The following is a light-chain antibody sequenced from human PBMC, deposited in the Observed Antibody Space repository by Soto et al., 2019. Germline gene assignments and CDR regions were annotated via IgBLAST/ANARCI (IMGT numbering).Light chain of an antibody. CDR3: SSFKSGNTYV. J-gene: IGLJ1*01. CDR1: SSDVGGYNY. V-gene: IGLV2-14*03. Sequence: QSVLTQPASVSGSPGQSITISCTGTSSDVGGYNYVSWYQHHPGKAPKLMIFDVSDRPSGVSNRFSGSKSGNAASLTISGLQAEDEADYYCSSFKSGNTYVFGTGTKLTVL. CDR2: DVS.